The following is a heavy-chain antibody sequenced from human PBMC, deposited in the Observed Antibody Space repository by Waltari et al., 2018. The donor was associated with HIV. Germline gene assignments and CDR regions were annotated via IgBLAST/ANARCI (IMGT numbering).Heavy chain of an antibody. CDR2: IFSNDER. CDR3: ARIANWSGFYTRYYFYYMDV. D-gene: IGHD3-3*01. V-gene: IGHV2-26*01. J-gene: IGHJ6*03. Sequence: QATLKESGPVLVKPTETLTLTCTVSGFSLTNTTMGVTWIRQPPGKALEWLAHIFSNDERSYITSLKSRLTISKDASKSQVFLTMTNMDPVDTGTYYCARIANWSGFYTRYYFYYMDVWGNGTTVTVSS. CDR1: GFSLTNTTMG.